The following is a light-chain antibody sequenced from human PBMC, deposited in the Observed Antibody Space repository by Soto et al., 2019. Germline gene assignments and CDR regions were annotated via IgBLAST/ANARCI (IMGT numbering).Light chain of an antibody. Sequence: QSVLTQPASVSGSPGQSITISCTGTSSDVGGYNFVSWYQQHPGEAPKLIIYEVSNRPSGVSYRFSASKSGNTASLTISGLQAEDEADYYCSSYTTGSPYVFGGGTKATVL. CDR1: SSDVGGYNF. CDR3: SSYTTGSPYV. J-gene: IGLJ1*01. CDR2: EVS. V-gene: IGLV2-14*01.